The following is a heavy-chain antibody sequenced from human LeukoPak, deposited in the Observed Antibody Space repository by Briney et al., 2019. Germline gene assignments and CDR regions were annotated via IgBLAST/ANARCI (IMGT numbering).Heavy chain of an antibody. CDR1: GYTFTGYY. V-gene: IGHV1-2*02. CDR3: ARDDYGITMVRGVIDY. CDR2: INPNSGGT. D-gene: IGHD3-10*01. Sequence: GASVKVSCKASGYTFTGYYMHWVRQAPGQGLEWMGWINPNSGGTNYAQKFQGRVTMTRETSISTAYMELSRLRSDDTAVYYCARDDYGITMVRGVIDYWGQGTLVTVSS. J-gene: IGHJ4*02.